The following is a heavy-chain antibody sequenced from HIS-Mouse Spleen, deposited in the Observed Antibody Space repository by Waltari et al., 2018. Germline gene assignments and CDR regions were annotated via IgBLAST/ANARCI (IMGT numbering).Heavy chain of an antibody. CDR3: ARGPLSADSSSAMSY. Sequence: QVQLQQWGAGLLKPSETLSLTCAVYGGSFSGYSWSWIRQPPGKGLEWNGEINHSGSTNANPTLKGRVTISVDTSKNQFSLKLSSVTAADTAVYYCARGPLSADSSSAMSYWGQGTLVTVSS. V-gene: IGHV4-34*01. J-gene: IGHJ4*02. CDR1: GGSFSGYS. D-gene: IGHD6-6*01. CDR2: INHSGST.